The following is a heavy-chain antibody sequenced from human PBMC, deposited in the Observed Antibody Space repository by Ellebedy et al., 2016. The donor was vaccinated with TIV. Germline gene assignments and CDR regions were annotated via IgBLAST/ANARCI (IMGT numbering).Heavy chain of an antibody. CDR2: INPLGGKA. J-gene: IGHJ4*02. V-gene: IGHV1-46*01. D-gene: IGHD4-23*01. CDR3: ERGLATVVTPPDF. Sequence: ASVKVSCKASGYTFTHFEIHWVRQAPGQGLEWMGIINPLGGKATYAQKFRGRVTMTSDTSPSTAYLGLSRLSSEDTAVYFCERGLATVVTPPDFWGQGTLVTVSS. CDR1: GYTFTHFE.